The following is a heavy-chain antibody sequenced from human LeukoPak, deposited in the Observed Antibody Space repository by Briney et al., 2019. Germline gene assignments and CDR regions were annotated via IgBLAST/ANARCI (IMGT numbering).Heavy chain of an antibody. Sequence: PGGSLRLSCAASGFTFSSYEMNWVRQAPGKGLEWVAFIRYDGSNKYYADSVKGRFTISRDNSKKTLYLQMNSLRAEDTAVYYCAKDLAALDGAFDYWGQGTLVTVSS. J-gene: IGHJ4*02. CDR2: IRYDGSNK. CDR1: GFTFSSYE. D-gene: IGHD4-17*01. V-gene: IGHV3-30*02. CDR3: AKDLAALDGAFDY.